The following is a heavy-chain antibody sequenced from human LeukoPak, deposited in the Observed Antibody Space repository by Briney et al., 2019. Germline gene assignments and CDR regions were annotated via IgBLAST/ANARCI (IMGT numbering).Heavy chain of an antibody. D-gene: IGHD3-22*01. CDR3: ARDGFDYYDSSGYYYFDS. CDR2: ISTSGGGI. Sequence: GGSLRLSCAASGFTFSNYVMSWVRQAPGKGLEWVSGISTSGGGIYYADSVKGRFTISRDNSMNTLYLQMYSLRADDTAVYYCARDGFDYYDSSGYYYFDSWGQGTLATVSS. J-gene: IGHJ4*02. V-gene: IGHV3-23*01. CDR1: GFTFSNYV.